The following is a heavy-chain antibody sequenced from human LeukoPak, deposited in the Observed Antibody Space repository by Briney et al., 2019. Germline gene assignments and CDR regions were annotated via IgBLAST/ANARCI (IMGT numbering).Heavy chain of an antibody. CDR3: ARGGIASGSSWYYFDY. D-gene: IGHD6-13*01. J-gene: IGHJ4*02. CDR2: IYYSGST. Sequence: SETLSLTCTVSGGSISSYYWSWIRQPPGKGLEWIGYIYYSGSTNYNPPLKSRVTISVDTSKNQFSLKLSSVTAADTAVYYCARGGIASGSSWYYFDYWGQGTLVTVSS. CDR1: GGSISSYY. V-gene: IGHV4-59*01.